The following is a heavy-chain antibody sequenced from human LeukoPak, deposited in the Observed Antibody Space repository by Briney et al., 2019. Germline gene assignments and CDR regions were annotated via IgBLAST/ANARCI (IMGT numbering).Heavy chain of an antibody. V-gene: IGHV4-31*03. J-gene: IGHJ5*02. CDR1: GGSISSGSHY. D-gene: IGHD1-20*01. Sequence: SQTLSLTCTVSGGSISSGSHYWSWIRQPQGKGLEWIGYTSYTRSTYYYPSLKSRLTISVDTSENQFSLKLSSVTAADTAVYYCARAPKTYNFGPLESWGQGTLVTVSS. CDR3: ARAPKTYNFGPLES. CDR2: TSYTRST.